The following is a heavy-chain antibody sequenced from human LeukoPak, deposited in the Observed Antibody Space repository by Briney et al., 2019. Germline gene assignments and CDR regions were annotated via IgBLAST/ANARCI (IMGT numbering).Heavy chain of an antibody. V-gene: IGHV3-23*01. CDR3: AKGLGKATVTPLGY. J-gene: IGHJ4*02. D-gene: IGHD4-11*01. CDR2: ISGSGGST. CDR1: GFTFSSYA. Sequence: GGSLRLSCAAAGFTFSSYAMSWVRQAPGKGLEWVSAISGSGGSTYYADSVKGRFTISRDNSKNTLYLQMDSLRAEDTAVYYCAKGLGKATVTPLGYWGQGTLVTVSS.